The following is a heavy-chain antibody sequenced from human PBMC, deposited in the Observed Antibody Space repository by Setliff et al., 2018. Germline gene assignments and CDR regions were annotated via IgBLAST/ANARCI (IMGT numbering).Heavy chain of an antibody. D-gene: IGHD4-17*01. CDR3: TRGPNLYGDLDS. Sequence: PSETLSLTCTVSGGSLRGNAIFWGWIRQPPGKGLEWIGSIYYTGDPYYNPSLKSRVTMSVDTSRNQFSLKLSSVTAADTAVYYYTRGPNLYGDLDSWGLGTLVTVSS. CDR1: GGSLRGNAIF. J-gene: IGHJ4*02. CDR2: IYYTGDP. V-gene: IGHV4-39*02.